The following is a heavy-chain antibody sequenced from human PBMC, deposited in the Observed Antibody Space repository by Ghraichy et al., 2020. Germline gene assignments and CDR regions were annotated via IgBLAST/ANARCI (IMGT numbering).Heavy chain of an antibody. J-gene: IGHJ1*01. CDR2: INHTGNT. CDR3: ARTGSAVTEYFQH. CDR1: GGSFRNYY. Sequence: SETLSLTCAVYGGSFRNYYWNWIRQSPGKGLEWIAEINHTGNTNYNPSLKSRVTISVDTADNQFSLRLTSVTAADTAVYYCARTGSAVTEYFQHWGPGTLVTVSS. D-gene: IGHD4-17*01. V-gene: IGHV4-34*01.